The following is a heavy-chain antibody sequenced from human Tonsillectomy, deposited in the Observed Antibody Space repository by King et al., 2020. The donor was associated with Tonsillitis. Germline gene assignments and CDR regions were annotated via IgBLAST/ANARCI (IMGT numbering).Heavy chain of an antibody. CDR3: ARNRDYGDYVDF. CDR1: GDSLTSGGYF. V-gene: IGHV4-31*03. Sequence: VQLQESGPGLVRPSQTLSLICSVSGDSLTSGGYFWSWIRQHPDKGLEWIGSTYHSGPPYHTPSLRSRLFMSVDTSKNQFSLRLTSVTAADTAVYYCARNRDYGDYVDFWGQGTLVAVSS. D-gene: IGHD4-17*01. J-gene: IGHJ4*02. CDR2: TYHSGPP.